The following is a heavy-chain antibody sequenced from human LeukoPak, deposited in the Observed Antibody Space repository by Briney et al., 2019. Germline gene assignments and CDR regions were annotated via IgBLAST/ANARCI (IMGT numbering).Heavy chain of an antibody. CDR3: ARNLAGGSYDKKLEYYFDY. V-gene: IGHV3-30-3*01. D-gene: IGHD1-26*01. Sequence: PGGSLRPSCAASGFTFSSYAMHWVRQAPGKGLEWVAVISYDGSNKYYADSVKGRFTISRDNSKNTLYLQMNSLRAEDTAVYYCARNLAGGSYDKKLEYYFDYWGQGTLVTVSS. J-gene: IGHJ4*02. CDR2: ISYDGSNK. CDR1: GFTFSSYA.